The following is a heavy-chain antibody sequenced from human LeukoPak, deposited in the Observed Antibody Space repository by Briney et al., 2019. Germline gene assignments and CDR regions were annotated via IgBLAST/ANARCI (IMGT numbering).Heavy chain of an antibody. J-gene: IGHJ4*02. D-gene: IGHD3-22*01. CDR3: AREGSIYYYDSSGYLGY. V-gene: IGHV4-61*02. Sequence: SETLSLTCTVSGDSTSSGPYYWSWIRQPAGKGLEWIGRIYSGGSTSYNPSLKSRVTIPVDTSKNQFSLKLSSVTAADTAIYYCAREGSIYYYDSSGYLGYWGQGTLVTVSS. CDR2: IYSGGST. CDR1: GDSTSSGPYY.